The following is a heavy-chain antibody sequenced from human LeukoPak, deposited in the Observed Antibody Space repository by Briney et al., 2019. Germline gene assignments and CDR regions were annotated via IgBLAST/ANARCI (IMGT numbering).Heavy chain of an antibody. Sequence: PSETLSLTCTVSGGSISSYYWGWIRQPPGKGLEWIGEINHSGSTNYNPSLKSRVTISVDTSKNQFSLKLSSVTAADTAVYYCARATAAGTGLGLGYYYYMDVWGKGTTVTVSS. J-gene: IGHJ6*03. CDR3: ARATAAGTGLGLGYYYYMDV. CDR2: INHSGST. D-gene: IGHD6-19*01. V-gene: IGHV4-34*01. CDR1: GGSISSYY.